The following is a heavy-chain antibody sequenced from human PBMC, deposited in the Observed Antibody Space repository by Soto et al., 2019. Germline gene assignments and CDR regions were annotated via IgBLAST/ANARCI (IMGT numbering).Heavy chain of an antibody. CDR2: IYYSGST. V-gene: IGHV4-59*01. Sequence: SETLSLTCTVSGGSISSYYWSWIRQPPGKGLEWIGYIYYSGSTNYNPSLKSRVTISVDTSKNQFSLKLSSVTAADTAVYYCASGGYSYGVFDYWGQGTLVTVSS. D-gene: IGHD5-18*01. CDR3: ASGGYSYGVFDY. CDR1: GGSISSYY. J-gene: IGHJ4*02.